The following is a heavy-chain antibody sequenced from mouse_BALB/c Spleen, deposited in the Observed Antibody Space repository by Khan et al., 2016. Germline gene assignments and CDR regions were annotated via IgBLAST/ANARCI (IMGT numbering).Heavy chain of an antibody. CDR1: GYTFTDYS. J-gene: IGHJ4*01. V-gene: IGHV9-2-1*01. Sequence: QIQLVQSGPELKKPGETVKISCKASGYTFTDYSMHWVKQAPGKGLKWMGWINTETGEPTYADDFKGRFAFSLATSASTAYLEINNLKNEEAATYVCARSEVVARNYYAMDYWGKGTSVTVSS. CDR2: INTETGEP. CDR3: ARSEVVARNYYAMDY. D-gene: IGHD1-1*01.